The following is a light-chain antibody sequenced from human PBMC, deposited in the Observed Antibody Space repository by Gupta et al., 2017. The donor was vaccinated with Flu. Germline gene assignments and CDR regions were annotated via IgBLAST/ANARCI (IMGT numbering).Light chain of an antibody. J-gene: IGLJ1*01. CDR1: SSDIGAYKY. CDR2: EVT. V-gene: IGLV2-8*01. CDR3: SSHTVSDTFV. Sequence: QSALTQPPSASGSPGQSITISCTGTSSDIGAYKYVSWHQQHAGKAPKLIIYEVTKRPSGVPDRFSGSKSGNTASLTVSGLQAEDEGDYYCSSHTVSDTFVFGTGTADTVL.